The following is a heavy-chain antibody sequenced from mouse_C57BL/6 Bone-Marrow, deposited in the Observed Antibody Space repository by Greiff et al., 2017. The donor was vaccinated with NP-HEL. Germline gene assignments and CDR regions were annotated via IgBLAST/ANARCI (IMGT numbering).Heavy chain of an antibody. Sequence: EVQLVESGGGLVQPGGSMKLSCVASGFTFSNYWMNWVRQSPEKGLEWVAQIRLKSDNYATHYAESVKGRFTISRDDSKSSVYLQMNNLRAEDTGIYYCTGDGYYLYAMDYWGQGTSVTVSS. CDR3: TGDGYYLYAMDY. V-gene: IGHV6-3*01. D-gene: IGHD2-3*01. CDR2: IRLKSDNYAT. CDR1: GFTFSNYW. J-gene: IGHJ4*01.